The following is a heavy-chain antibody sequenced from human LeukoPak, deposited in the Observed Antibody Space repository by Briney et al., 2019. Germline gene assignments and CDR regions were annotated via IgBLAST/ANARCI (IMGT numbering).Heavy chain of an antibody. J-gene: IGHJ6*02. CDR1: GGTFSSYA. D-gene: IGHD3-10*01. Sequence: SVKVSCKASGGTFSSYAISWVRQAPGQGLEWMGGIIPIFGTANYAQKFQGRVTITADESTSTAYMELSSLRSEDTAVYYCARDRGPEMNYYYYYGMDVWGQGTTVTVSS. V-gene: IGHV1-69*13. CDR2: IIPIFGTA. CDR3: ARDRGPEMNYYYYYGMDV.